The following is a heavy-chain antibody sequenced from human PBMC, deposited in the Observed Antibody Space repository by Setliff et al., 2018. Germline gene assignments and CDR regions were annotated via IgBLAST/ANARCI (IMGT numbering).Heavy chain of an antibody. J-gene: IGHJ6*03. CDR1: GGSFSSFS. Sequence: ASVKVSCKASGGSFSSFSIHWVRQAPGQGLEWMGWINTNTGNPTYAQGFTGRFVFSLDTSVSTAYLQISSLKAEDTAVYYCARDNRGYAWDYYYYMDVWGKGTTVTVSS. CDR3: ARDNRGYAWDYYYYMDV. V-gene: IGHV7-4-1*02. D-gene: IGHD2-15*01. CDR2: INTNTGNP.